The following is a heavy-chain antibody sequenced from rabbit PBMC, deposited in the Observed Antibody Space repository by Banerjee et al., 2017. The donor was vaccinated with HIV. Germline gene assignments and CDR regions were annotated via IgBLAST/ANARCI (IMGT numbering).Heavy chain of an antibody. V-gene: IGHV1S45*01. Sequence: QEQLVESGGGLVQPGRSLTLSCKASGFSFSHKYVVCWVRQAPGKGLEWIACIAPGSSGSLYYMSWAKGRFAISKASSTTVTLQMTSLTAADTATYFCARDLTGVIGWNFNLWGPGTLVTVS. D-gene: IGHD1-1*01. CDR1: GFSFSHKYV. CDR2: IAPGSSGSL. J-gene: IGHJ4*01. CDR3: ARDLTGVIGWNFNL.